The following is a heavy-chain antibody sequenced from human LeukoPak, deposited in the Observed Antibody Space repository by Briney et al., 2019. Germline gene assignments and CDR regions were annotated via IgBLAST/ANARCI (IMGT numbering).Heavy chain of an antibody. Sequence: ASVKVSCKASGYTFTSYDINWVRQATGQGLEWMGWISAYNGNTNYAQKLQGRVTMTTDTSTSTAYMELRSLRSDDTAVYYCARDPGSGSYTHFDYWGQGTLVTVSS. CDR2: ISAYNGNT. V-gene: IGHV1-18*01. D-gene: IGHD3-10*01. CDR3: ARDPGSGSYTHFDY. CDR1: GYTFTSYD. J-gene: IGHJ4*02.